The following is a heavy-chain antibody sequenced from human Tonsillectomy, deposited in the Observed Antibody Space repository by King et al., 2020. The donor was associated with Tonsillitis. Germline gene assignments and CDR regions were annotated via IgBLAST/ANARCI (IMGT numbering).Heavy chain of an antibody. CDR2: ISSSGDNT. V-gene: IGHV3-23*04. J-gene: IGHJ4*02. CDR3: AKRNTAMAFDY. Sequence: VQLVESGGGLVQPGGSLRLSCAASGFTFSSNSMSWDRQAPGKGLEWVSAISSSGDNTYYADSVRGRFTISRDNSKNTLYLQMNSLRAEDTAVYYCAKRNTAMAFDYWGQGTLVTVSS. CDR1: GFTFSSNS. D-gene: IGHD5-18*01.